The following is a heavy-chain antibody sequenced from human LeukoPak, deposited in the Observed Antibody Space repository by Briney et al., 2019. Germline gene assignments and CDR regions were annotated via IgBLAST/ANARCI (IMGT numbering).Heavy chain of an antibody. CDR3: ARGWFGALIPY. CDR2: INHSGST. Sequence: SETLSLTCAVYGGSFSGYYWNWIRQPPGKGLEWIGEINHSGSTNYNPSLKSRVTISVDTSKNQLSLKVSSVTAADTAVYYCARGWFGALIPYWGQGTLATVSS. J-gene: IGHJ4*02. D-gene: IGHD3-10*01. V-gene: IGHV4-34*01. CDR1: GGSFSGYY.